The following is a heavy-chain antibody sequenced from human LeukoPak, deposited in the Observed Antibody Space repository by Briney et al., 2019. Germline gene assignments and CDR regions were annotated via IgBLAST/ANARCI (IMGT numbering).Heavy chain of an antibody. CDR2: INPNSGDT. D-gene: IGHD5-18*01. CDR1: GYTFTGYY. Sequence: ASVKVSCKPSGYTFTGYYMHWVRQAPGLGLEWMGWINPNSGDTNYAQKFQGRVTMTRDTSISTAYMELSRLRSDDTAVYYCAREQDIGMVSALDYWGQGTLVTVSS. CDR3: AREQDIGMVSALDY. V-gene: IGHV1-2*02. J-gene: IGHJ4*02.